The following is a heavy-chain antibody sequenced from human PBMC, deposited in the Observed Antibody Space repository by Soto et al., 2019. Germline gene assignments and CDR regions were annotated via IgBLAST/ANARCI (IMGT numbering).Heavy chain of an antibody. CDR2: IYSGGTS. V-gene: IGHV3-66*01. CDR1: GFTVSNNF. D-gene: IGHD3-22*01. Sequence: EVQLVESGGGLVQPGGSLRLSCAASGFTVSNNFMTWVRQAPGKGLEWVSVIYSGGTSHYADSVRDRSTIFRDDSKNTRDVQMNSLRAEVTAVYYCARGNYTSSSCFVFDNWGQGTLVTVSS. J-gene: IGHJ1*01. CDR3: ARGNYTSSSCFVFDN.